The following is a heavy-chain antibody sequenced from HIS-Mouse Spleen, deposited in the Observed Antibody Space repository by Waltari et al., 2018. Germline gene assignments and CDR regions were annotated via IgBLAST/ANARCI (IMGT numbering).Heavy chain of an antibody. J-gene: IGHJ2*01. CDR1: GGSISSSSYY. Sequence: QLQLQESGPGLVKPSETLSLTCTVPGGSISSSSYYWGWIRQPPGKGVEWIGSIYYSGSTYYNPSLKSRVTISVDTSKNQCSLKLSSVTAADTAVYYCAREIPYSSSWYDWYFDLWGRGTLVTVSS. D-gene: IGHD6-13*01. CDR2: IYYSGST. V-gene: IGHV4-39*07. CDR3: AREIPYSSSWYDWYFDL.